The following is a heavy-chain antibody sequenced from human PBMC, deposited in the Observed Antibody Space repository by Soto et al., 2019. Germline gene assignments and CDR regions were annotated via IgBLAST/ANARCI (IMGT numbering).Heavy chain of an antibody. J-gene: IGHJ4*02. D-gene: IGHD3-10*01. V-gene: IGHV2-5*02. CDR3: ARHPYYGLGSYSFDY. CDR2: IYWDDDK. CDR1: GFSLTTSGVG. Sequence: QITLKESGPTLVRPTQTLTLTCTFSGFSLTTSGVGVGWIRQPPGKALEWLAVIYWDDDKRYSSSLKSRLTITKDTSKNQVVLTMTNMEPVDTATYYCARHPYYGLGSYSFDYWGQGPLVTVSS.